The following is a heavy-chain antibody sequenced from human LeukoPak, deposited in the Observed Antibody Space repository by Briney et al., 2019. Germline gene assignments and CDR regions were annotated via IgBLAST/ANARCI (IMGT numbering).Heavy chain of an antibody. CDR3: ARLGSIAAAGTPDY. V-gene: IGHV3-48*01. D-gene: IGHD6-13*01. CDR1: GFTFSTYS. J-gene: IGHJ4*02. Sequence: PGGSLRLSCTASGFTFSTYSMNWVRQAPGRGLEWVSYISGSSSSSDGGAMQYADSVKGRFTISRDNDKNSLYLQMNSLRGEDTAVYYCARLGSIAAAGTPDYWGQGTLVTVSS. CDR2: ISGSSSSSDGGAM.